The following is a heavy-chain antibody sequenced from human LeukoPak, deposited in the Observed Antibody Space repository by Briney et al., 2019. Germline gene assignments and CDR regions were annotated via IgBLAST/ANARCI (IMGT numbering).Heavy chain of an antibody. D-gene: IGHD5-18*01. CDR1: GFTFSSYA. Sequence: GGSLRLSCAASGFTFSSYAMSWVRQAPGKGLEWVSAITGSGGSTYYADSVKGRFTISRDNSKNTLYLQMNSLRAEDTAVYYCAKAPGSGTAMVTNDYWGQGTLVTVSS. J-gene: IGHJ4*02. CDR2: ITGSGGST. V-gene: IGHV3-23*01. CDR3: AKAPGSGTAMVTNDY.